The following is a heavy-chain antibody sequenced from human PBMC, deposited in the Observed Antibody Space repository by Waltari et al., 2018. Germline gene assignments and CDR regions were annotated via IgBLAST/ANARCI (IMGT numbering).Heavy chain of an antibody. J-gene: IGHJ4*02. CDR3: ARDTSPYYDILTGYYARTSASLDY. CDR1: GYTFTGYY. Sequence: QVQLVQSGAEVKKPGASVQVSCKASGYTFTGYYMHWVRQAPGQGLEWMGWINPNSGGTNYAQKFQGRVTMTRDTSISTAYMELSRLRSDDTAVYYCARDTSPYYDILTGYYARTSASLDYWGQGTLVTVSS. D-gene: IGHD3-9*01. V-gene: IGHV1-2*02. CDR2: INPNSGGT.